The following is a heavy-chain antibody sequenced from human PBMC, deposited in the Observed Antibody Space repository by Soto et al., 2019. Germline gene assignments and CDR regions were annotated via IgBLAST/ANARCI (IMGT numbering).Heavy chain of an antibody. CDR3: AKDLSGYGGNPWLPYYYYGMDV. CDR1: GFTFSSYG. J-gene: IGHJ6*02. D-gene: IGHD4-17*01. Sequence: GGSLRLSCAASGFTFSSYGMHWVRQAPGKGLEWVAVISYDGSNKYYADSVKGRFTISRDNSKNTLYLQMNSLRAEDTAVYYCAKDLSGYGGNPWLPYYYYGMDVWGQGTTVTVSS. V-gene: IGHV3-30*18. CDR2: ISYDGSNK.